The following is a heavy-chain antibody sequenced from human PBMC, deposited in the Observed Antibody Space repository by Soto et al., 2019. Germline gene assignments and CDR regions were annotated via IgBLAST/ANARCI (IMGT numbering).Heavy chain of an antibody. Sequence: TLSLTWTVSCGSIRSGGFSVGWIRQHPGKGLEWIGYIYYSGSTYYNPSLKSRVTISVDTSKNQFSLKLSSVTAADTAVYYCARSGPSDAFDIWGQGTMVTVSS. CDR2: IYYSGST. V-gene: IGHV4-31*02. J-gene: IGHJ3*02. CDR3: ARSGPSDAFDI. D-gene: IGHD1-26*01. CDR1: CGSIRSGGFS.